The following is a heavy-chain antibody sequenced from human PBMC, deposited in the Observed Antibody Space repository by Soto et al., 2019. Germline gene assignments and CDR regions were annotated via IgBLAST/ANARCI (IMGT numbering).Heavy chain of an antibody. D-gene: IGHD3-10*01. J-gene: IGHJ4*02. CDR2: MNPNSDNT. Sequence: QVQLVQSGAEVKKPGASVKVSCKASGYTFTSYDINWVRQATGQGLEWMGWMNPNSDNTGYAQKFQGRVPMPRNTSISTAYMELSSLRSEDTAVYYCAITHLRFGEHHYWGQGTLVTVSS. CDR3: AITHLRFGEHHY. CDR1: GYTFTSYD. V-gene: IGHV1-8*01.